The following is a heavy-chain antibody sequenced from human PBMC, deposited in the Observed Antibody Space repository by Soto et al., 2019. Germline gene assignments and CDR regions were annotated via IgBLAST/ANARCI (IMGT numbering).Heavy chain of an antibody. J-gene: IGHJ6*02. CDR2: ISYDGSNK. Sequence: GGSLRLSCAASGFTFSSYGMHWVRQAPGKGLEWVAVISYDGSNKYYADSVKGRFTISRDNSKNTLYLQMNSLRAEDTAVYYCAKAPRGYCSSTSCPKLYYYYGMDVWGQGTTVTVSS. V-gene: IGHV3-30*18. CDR1: GFTFSSYG. D-gene: IGHD2-2*01. CDR3: AKAPRGYCSSTSCPKLYYYYGMDV.